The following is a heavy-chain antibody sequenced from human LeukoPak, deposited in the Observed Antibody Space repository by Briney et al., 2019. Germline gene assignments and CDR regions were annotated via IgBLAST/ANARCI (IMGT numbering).Heavy chain of an antibody. J-gene: IGHJ3*02. D-gene: IGHD3-16*01. V-gene: IGHV4-38-2*02. CDR3: ARVRGEGGSVFEI. CDR1: GHSISSGYY. CDR2: IYQSGST. Sequence: PSETLSLTCNVSGHSISSGYYWGWIRQPPGKGLEWIGNIYQSGSTYYNPSLKSRVTISEETSKKQFSLKLGSVTAADTAVYYCARVRGEGGSVFEIWGQGTMVTVSS.